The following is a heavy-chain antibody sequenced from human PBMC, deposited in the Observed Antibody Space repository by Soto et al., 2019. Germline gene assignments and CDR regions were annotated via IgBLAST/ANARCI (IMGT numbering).Heavy chain of an antibody. V-gene: IGHV3-21*01. D-gene: IGHD3-16*01. CDR2: ISRSSTYI. Sequence: EVQLVESGGGLVNPGGSLRLSCVVSGFPFSTSNMNWVRQAPGKGLEWVSFISRSSTYIYYADSVKGRFTISRDDAENSLFLQMNSLRAEDTAVYYCARGVLPISSTSWFDPWGQGPLVTVSS. J-gene: IGHJ5*02. CDR3: ARGVLPISSTSWFDP. CDR1: GFPFSTSN.